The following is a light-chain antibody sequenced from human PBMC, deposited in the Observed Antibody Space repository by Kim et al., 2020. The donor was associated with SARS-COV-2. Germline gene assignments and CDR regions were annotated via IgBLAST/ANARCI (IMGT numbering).Light chain of an antibody. CDR2: QDN. CDR1: ELGNTY. V-gene: IGLV3-1*01. CDR3: QAWDSRTVI. J-gene: IGLJ2*01. Sequence: SVAPGQSAPLTCSGDELGNTYVCWYQQKPGQSPLLVIYQDNKRPSGIPEQFSGSNSGNTATLTISATQAMDEADYFCQAWDSRTVIFGGGTQLTVL.